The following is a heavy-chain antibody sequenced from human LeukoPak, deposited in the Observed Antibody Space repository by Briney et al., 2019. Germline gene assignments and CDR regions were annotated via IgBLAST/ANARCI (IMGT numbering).Heavy chain of an antibody. V-gene: IGHV4-4*07. CDR2: IYTSGST. CDR1: GGSISSYY. CDR3: ARDVPQYYDILTGYYTSLYYYYMDV. D-gene: IGHD3-9*01. J-gene: IGHJ6*03. Sequence: SETLSLTCTVSGGSISSYYWSWIRQPAGKGLEWIGRIYTSGSTNYNPSLKSRVTMSVDTSKNQFSLKLSYVTAADTAVYYCARDVPQYYDILTGYYTSLYYYYMDVWGKGTTVTISS.